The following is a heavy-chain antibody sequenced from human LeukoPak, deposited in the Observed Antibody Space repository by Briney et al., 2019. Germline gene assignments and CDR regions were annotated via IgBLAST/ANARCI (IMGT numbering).Heavy chain of an antibody. J-gene: IGHJ4*02. Sequence: GGSLRLSCAASGFTFDDYGMSWVRQAPGKGLEWVSGINWNGGSTGYADSVKGRFTISRDNAKNSLYLQMGSLRAEDVAVYYCARGRTVTGPFDYWGQGTLVTVSS. CDR1: GFTFDDYG. V-gene: IGHV3-20*04. D-gene: IGHD4-17*01. CDR3: ARGRTVTGPFDY. CDR2: INWNGGST.